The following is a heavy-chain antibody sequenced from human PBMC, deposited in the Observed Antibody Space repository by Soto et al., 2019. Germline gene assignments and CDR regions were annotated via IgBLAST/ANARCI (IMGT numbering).Heavy chain of an antibody. J-gene: IGHJ6*02. CDR1: GFTFSSYG. V-gene: IGHV3-33*01. CDR2: IWYDGSNK. CDR3: ARDRWRGYSYGCSMDV. D-gene: IGHD5-18*01. Sequence: QVQLVESGGGVVQPGRSLRLSCAASGFTFSSYGMHWVRQAPGKGLEWVAVIWYDGSNKYYADSVKGRFTISRDNSKNTLYMQMSSLRAEDTAVYYCARDRWRGYSYGCSMDVWGQGTTVTVSS.